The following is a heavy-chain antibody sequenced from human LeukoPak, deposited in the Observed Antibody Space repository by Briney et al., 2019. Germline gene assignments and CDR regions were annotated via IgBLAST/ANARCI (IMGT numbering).Heavy chain of an antibody. J-gene: IGHJ4*02. V-gene: IGHV1-18*01. CDR2: ISAYNGNT. CDR1: GYTFTSYG. Sequence: ASVKVSCKASGYTFTSYGISWVRQAPGQGLEWMGWISAYNGNTNYAQKLQGRVTMTTDTSTSTAYIELRSLRSDDTAVYYCARRWGSSSALDYWGQGTLVTVSS. CDR3: ARRWGSSSALDY. D-gene: IGHD6-6*01.